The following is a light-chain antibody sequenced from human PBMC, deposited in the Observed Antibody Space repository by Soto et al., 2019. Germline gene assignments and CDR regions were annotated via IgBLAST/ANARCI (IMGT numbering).Light chain of an antibody. Sequence: QSVLTQPPSASGSPGQSVTISCTGTSSDVGAYNYVSWYQQHPGKAPRLMIYDVSKRPSGVPDRFSGSKSGNTASLTVSGLQAEDEADYFCRSYAGRHSYVFGAGTKVTVL. CDR1: SSDVGAYNY. V-gene: IGLV2-8*01. CDR2: DVS. CDR3: RSYAGRHSYV. J-gene: IGLJ1*01.